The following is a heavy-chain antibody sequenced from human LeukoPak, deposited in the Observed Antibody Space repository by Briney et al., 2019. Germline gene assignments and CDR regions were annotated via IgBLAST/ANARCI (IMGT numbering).Heavy chain of an antibody. Sequence: DSVTLSCKSSGYTFSDYYIHWVRQTPEQGLEWMAWISPHNGGTHYAQKFQGRVTMTLDTPTSTVYLELNSLTSDDTAVYYCARDHPGPEFIDYWGQGTLVTVSS. CDR2: ISPHNGGT. CDR1: GYTFSDYY. J-gene: IGHJ4*02. CDR3: ARDHPGPEFIDY. V-gene: IGHV1-2*02.